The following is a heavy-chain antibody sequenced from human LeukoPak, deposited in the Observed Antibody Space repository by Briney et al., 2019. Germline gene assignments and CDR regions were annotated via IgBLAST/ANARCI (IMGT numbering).Heavy chain of an antibody. D-gene: IGHD2-2*01. Sequence: ASVKVSCKASGYTFTNYYMHWVRQAPGQGLEWMGIIDPSAGSTTYAQKFQGRVTMTRDTSTSTVYMELSSLRAEDTAVYYCAKDLGYCSSTSCYYYYMDVWGKGTTVTVSS. V-gene: IGHV1-46*01. J-gene: IGHJ6*03. CDR2: IDPSAGST. CDR1: GYTFTNYY. CDR3: AKDLGYCSSTSCYYYYMDV.